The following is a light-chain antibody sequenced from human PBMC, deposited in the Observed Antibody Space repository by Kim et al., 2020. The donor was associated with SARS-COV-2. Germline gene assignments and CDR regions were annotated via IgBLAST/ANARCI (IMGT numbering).Light chain of an antibody. V-gene: IGLV2-18*02. J-gene: IGLJ3*02. CDR3: SSYTSSSTWV. CDR2: EVS. CDR1: SSDVGSYDR. Sequence: QSVTSSCTGTSSDVGSYDRVSWYQQPPGTAPKVMIYEVSNRPSGVPDRFSGSKSGNTASLTISGLQAEDEADYYCSSYTSSSTWVFGGGTQLTVL.